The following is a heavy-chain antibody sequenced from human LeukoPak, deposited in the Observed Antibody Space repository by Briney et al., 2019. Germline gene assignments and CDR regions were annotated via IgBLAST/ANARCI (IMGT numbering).Heavy chain of an antibody. Sequence: GGSLRLSCAASGFTFSSYSMNWVRQAPGKGLEWVSSISSSSSYIYYADSVKGRFTISRDNAKNSLYLQMNRLRAEDTAVYYCAREGSGASLAYYFDYWGQGTLVTVSS. CDR3: AREGSGASLAYYFDY. J-gene: IGHJ4*02. CDR1: GFTFSSYS. D-gene: IGHD6-19*01. V-gene: IGHV3-21*01. CDR2: ISSSSSYI.